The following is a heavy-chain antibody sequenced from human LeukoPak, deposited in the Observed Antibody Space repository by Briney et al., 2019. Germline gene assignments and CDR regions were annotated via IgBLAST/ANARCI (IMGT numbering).Heavy chain of an antibody. J-gene: IGHJ4*02. D-gene: IGHD5-12*01. CDR3: ARSGSPDY. CDR2: ISYDGSNK. V-gene: IGHV3-30-3*01. CDR1: GFTFSGYA. Sequence: PGGSLRLSCEASGFTFSGYAMHWVRKAPGKGLEWVAVISYDGSNKYYADSVKGRFTISRDNSKNTLYLQMNSLRAEDTAVYYCARSGSPDYWGQGTLVTVSS.